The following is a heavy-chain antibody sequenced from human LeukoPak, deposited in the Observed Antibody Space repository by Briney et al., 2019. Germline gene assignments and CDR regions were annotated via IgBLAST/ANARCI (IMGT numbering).Heavy chain of an antibody. Sequence: SETLFLTCTVSGDSISSSSYYWGWIRQPPGKGLEWIGSIYYSGDTYYSPSLKSRVTISVDTSKSQFSLKLSSVTAADTAVYYCARLRGYTYGPPGYWGQGTLVTVSS. CDR3: ARLRGYTYGPPGY. CDR1: GDSISSSSYY. CDR2: IYYSGDT. V-gene: IGHV4-39*01. D-gene: IGHD5-18*01. J-gene: IGHJ4*02.